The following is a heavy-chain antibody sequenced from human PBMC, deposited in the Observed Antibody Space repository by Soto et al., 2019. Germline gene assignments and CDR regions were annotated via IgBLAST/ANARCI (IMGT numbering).Heavy chain of an antibody. CDR3: ARTDCSRTSGYNYYYYGMDV. Sequence: ASVKVSCKASGGTFSSYAISWVRQAPGQGLEWMGWISAYNGNTNYVQNLQGRVTMTTDTSTSTAYMELRSLRSDDTAVYYCARTDCSRTSGYNYYYYGMDVWGQGTTVTVSS. CDR2: ISAYNGNT. J-gene: IGHJ6*02. CDR1: GGTFSSYA. V-gene: IGHV1-18*01. D-gene: IGHD2-2*01.